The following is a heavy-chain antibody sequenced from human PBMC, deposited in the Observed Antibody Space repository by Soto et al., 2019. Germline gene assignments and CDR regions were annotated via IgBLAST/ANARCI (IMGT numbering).Heavy chain of an antibody. CDR3: ASSTGSCFPRGTHRFNRFDN. CDR2: IIPIFRTP. V-gene: IGHV1-69*01. J-gene: IGHJ5*02. D-gene: IGHD1-1*01. CDR1: GVTFSSFA. Sequence: QVQLVQSGAEVKQPGSSVKVSCQASGVTFSSFAISWVRQAPGQGLEWMGGIIPIFRTPNYAQNFQGRVTITEYESTGSVYLELSRLTSEDTAVYFCASSTGSCFPRGTHRFNRFDNWGQGTLVTVS.